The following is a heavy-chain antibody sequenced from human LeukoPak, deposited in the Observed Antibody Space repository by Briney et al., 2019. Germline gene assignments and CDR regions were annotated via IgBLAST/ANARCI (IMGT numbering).Heavy chain of an antibody. CDR2: INHSGST. D-gene: IGHD2-2*02. Sequence: SETLSLTCAVYGGSFSGYYWSWIRQPPGKGLEWIGEINHSGSTNYNPSLKSRVTISVDTSKNQFSLKLSSVTAADTAVYYCARLGYCSSTSCYNYYYYYMDVWGKGTTVTISS. CDR1: GGSFSGYY. J-gene: IGHJ6*03. CDR3: ARLGYCSSTSCYNYYYYYMDV. V-gene: IGHV4-34*01.